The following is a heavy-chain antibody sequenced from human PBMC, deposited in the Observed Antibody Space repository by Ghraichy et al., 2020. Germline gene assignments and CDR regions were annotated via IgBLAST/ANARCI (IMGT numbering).Heavy chain of an antibody. V-gene: IGHV1-18*01. CDR1: GYTFTTSG. J-gene: IGHJ4*02. Sequence: ASVKVSCKASGYTFTTSGISWVRQAPGQGLEWMGWMSGHTDVTNFAQKFQGRLTLTRDTSTSTVHMELTSLTSDDAAVYYCARDFGGYARFDYWGQGTLVTVSS. D-gene: IGHD5-12*01. CDR3: ARDFGGYARFDY. CDR2: MSGHTDVT.